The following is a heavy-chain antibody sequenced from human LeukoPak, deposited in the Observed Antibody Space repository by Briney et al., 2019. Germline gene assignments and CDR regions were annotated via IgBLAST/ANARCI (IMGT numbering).Heavy chain of an antibody. CDR2: ISSSSTYI. Sequence: GGSLRLPCAASGFTFSSYSMNWVRQAPGKGLEWVSSISSSSTYIYYADSVKGRFTISRDNAKNSLFLQMNSLRAEDTAVYYCARSPTSPLYYYDSSGYYYDPYNWFDPWGQGTLVTVSS. CDR1: GFTFSSYS. J-gene: IGHJ5*02. D-gene: IGHD3-22*01. CDR3: ARSPTSPLYYYDSSGYYYDPYNWFDP. V-gene: IGHV3-21*01.